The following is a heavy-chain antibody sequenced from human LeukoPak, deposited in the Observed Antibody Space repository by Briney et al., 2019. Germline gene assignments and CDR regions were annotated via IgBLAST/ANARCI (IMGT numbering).Heavy chain of an antibody. Sequence: SETLSLTCTVSGVSISSYYCSWFRQPPGKGLEWIGYISTSGSTDYSPSLKSRVTMSKDTSKNQFSLKLSSVTAADTAVYYRAREGLDITMVRGVIHSYYMDVWGKGTTVTVSS. V-gene: IGHV4-4*09. J-gene: IGHJ6*03. CDR2: ISTSGST. CDR3: AREGLDITMVRGVIHSYYMDV. CDR1: GVSISSYY. D-gene: IGHD3-10*01.